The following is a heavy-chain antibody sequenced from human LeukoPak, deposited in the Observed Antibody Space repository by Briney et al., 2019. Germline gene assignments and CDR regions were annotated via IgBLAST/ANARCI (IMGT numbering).Heavy chain of an antibody. V-gene: IGHV3-23*01. Sequence: PGGSLRLSCAASGFTFSSYAMSWVRQAPGKGLEWVSAISGSGGSTYYADSVKGRFTISRDNSKNTLYLQMNSLRAEDTAVYYCARVGRGVYGDLLLLDYWGQGTLVTASS. D-gene: IGHD4-17*01. CDR2: ISGSGGST. J-gene: IGHJ4*02. CDR3: ARVGRGVYGDLLLLDY. CDR1: GFTFSSYA.